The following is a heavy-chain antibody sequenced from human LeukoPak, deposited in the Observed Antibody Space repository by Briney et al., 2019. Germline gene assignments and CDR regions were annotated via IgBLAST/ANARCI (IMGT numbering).Heavy chain of an antibody. J-gene: IGHJ2*01. CDR1: GGSISNVNW. D-gene: IGHD4-17*01. V-gene: IGHV4-4*02. CDR3: ARKYLAETTTSADWYFDL. Sequence: AGTLSLTCGVSGGSISNVNWWSWVRQPPGKGLEWIGEFFPSGSTYYNPSLKSRVTISVDTSKNQFSLKPSSVTAADTAVYYCARKYLAETTTSADWYFDLWGRGTLVTVSS. CDR2: FFPSGST.